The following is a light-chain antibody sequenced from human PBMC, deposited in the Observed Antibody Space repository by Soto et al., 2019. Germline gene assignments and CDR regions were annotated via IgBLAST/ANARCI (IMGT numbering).Light chain of an antibody. J-gene: IGKJ1*01. Sequence: EIVMTQSPATLSVSPGERATLSCRASQSVSSNLAWYQQKPGQAPMLLIYGASTRATGIPARFSGSGSVTEFTLTISSLQSEDFAVYYCQQYNNWPRTFGQGTKVEIK. CDR3: QQYNNWPRT. V-gene: IGKV3-15*01. CDR1: QSVSSN. CDR2: GAS.